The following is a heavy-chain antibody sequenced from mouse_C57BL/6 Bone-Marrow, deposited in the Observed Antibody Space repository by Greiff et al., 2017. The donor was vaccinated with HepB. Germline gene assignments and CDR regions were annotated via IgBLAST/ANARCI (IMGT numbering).Heavy chain of an antibody. Sequence: EVHLVESEGGLVQPGSSMKLSCTASGFTFSDYYMAWVRQVPEKGLEWVANINYDGSSTYYLDSLKSRFIISRDNAKNILYLQMSSLKSEDTATYYCARVGDGYYGAMDYWGQGTSVTVSS. J-gene: IGHJ4*01. CDR3: ARVGDGYYGAMDY. CDR1: GFTFSDYY. CDR2: INYDGSST. D-gene: IGHD2-3*01. V-gene: IGHV5-16*01.